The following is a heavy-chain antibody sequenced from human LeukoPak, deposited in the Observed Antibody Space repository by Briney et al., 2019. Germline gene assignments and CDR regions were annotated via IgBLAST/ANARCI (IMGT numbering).Heavy chain of an antibody. CDR2: IIPILGTA. CDR1: GGTFSSYA. J-gene: IGHJ6*03. CDR3: ASQAVAATRVNYYYYMDV. V-gene: IGHV1-69*13. D-gene: IGHD2-15*01. Sequence: GASVKVSCKASGGTFSSYAISWVRQAPGQGLEWMGGIIPILGTANYAQKLQGRVTITADESTSTAYMELSSLRSEDTAVYYCASQAVAATRVNYYYYMDVWGKGTTVTISS.